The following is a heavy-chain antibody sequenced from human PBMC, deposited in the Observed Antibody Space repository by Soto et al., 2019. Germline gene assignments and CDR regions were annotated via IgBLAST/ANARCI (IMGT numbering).Heavy chain of an antibody. V-gene: IGHV1-2*04. CDR1: GYTFTGYY. CDR3: ARGLTIFGVVINYGMDV. CDR2: INPNSGGT. Sequence: ASVKVSCKASGYTFTGYYMHWVRQAPGQGLEWMGWINPNSGGTNYAQKFQGWVTMTRDTSISTAYMELSRLRSDDTAVYYCARGLTIFGVVINYGMDVWGQGTTVTSP. J-gene: IGHJ6*02. D-gene: IGHD3-3*01.